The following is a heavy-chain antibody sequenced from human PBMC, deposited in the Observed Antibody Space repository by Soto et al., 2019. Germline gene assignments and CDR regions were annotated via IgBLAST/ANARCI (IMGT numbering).Heavy chain of an antibody. CDR2: ISAYNGNT. D-gene: IGHD3-3*01. J-gene: IGHJ4*02. Sequence: QVQLVQSGAEVKKPGASVKVSCKASGYTFTSYGISWVRQAPGQGLEWMGWISAYNGNTNYAQKLQGRVTMTTDTSTSTAYMKQRSLRSDDTAVYYCARNKFGNTYYDFWSGSSNYYFDYWGQGTLVTVSS. CDR3: ARNKFGNTYYDFWSGSSNYYFDY. CDR1: GYTFTSYG. V-gene: IGHV1-18*01.